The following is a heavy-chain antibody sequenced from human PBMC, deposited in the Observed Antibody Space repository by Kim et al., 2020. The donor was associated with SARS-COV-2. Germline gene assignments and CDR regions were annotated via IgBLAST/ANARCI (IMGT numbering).Heavy chain of an antibody. Sequence: GGSLRLSCAASGFTFDDYAMHWVRQAPGKGLEWVSGISWNSGSIGYADSVKGRFTISRDNAKNSLYLQMNSLRAEDTALYYCAKDGTTLTYGADGYYFDYWGQGTLVTVSS. CDR1: GFTFDDYA. CDR2: ISWNSGSI. V-gene: IGHV3-9*01. J-gene: IGHJ4*02. D-gene: IGHD4-17*01. CDR3: AKDGTTLTYGADGYYFDY.